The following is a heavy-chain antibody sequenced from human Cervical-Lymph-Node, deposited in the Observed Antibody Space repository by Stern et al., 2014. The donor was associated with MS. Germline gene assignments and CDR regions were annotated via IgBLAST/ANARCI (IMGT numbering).Heavy chain of an antibody. D-gene: IGHD3-22*01. CDR2: IIPMFGTT. J-gene: IGHJ3*02. CDR1: GGTFSSYA. CDR3: ARRDYYDSSGYFGDAFDI. V-gene: IGHV1-69*01. Sequence: MQLVESGAEVKKPGSSVKVSCKASGGTFSSYAITWVRQAPGRGLEWMGEIIPMFGTTKYAQKCQGRVTIIADGSTTTAYMELSSLRSEDTAVYYCARRDYYDSSGYFGDAFDIWGQGTMVTVSS.